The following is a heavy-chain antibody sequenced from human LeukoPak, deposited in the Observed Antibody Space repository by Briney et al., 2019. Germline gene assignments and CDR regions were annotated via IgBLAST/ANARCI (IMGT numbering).Heavy chain of an antibody. CDR3: ALGVDTTKKFDY. Sequence: ASVKVSCTAPGYIFSTYYIHWVRQAPGQGLEWMATINPHSHHTVCAQKFQDRLTMTRDTSTNTVYMELSGLTSEDTAVYHCALGVDTTKKFDYWGQGTLVTVSS. J-gene: IGHJ4*02. D-gene: IGHD2-21*01. CDR2: INPHSHHT. CDR1: GYIFSTYY. V-gene: IGHV1-46*01.